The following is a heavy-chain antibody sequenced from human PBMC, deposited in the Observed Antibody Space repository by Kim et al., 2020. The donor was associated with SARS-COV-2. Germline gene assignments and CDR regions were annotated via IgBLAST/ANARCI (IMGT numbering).Heavy chain of an antibody. CDR3: ARSSGYYIGFDY. V-gene: IGHV4-39*01. D-gene: IGHD3-22*01. Sequence: YYNPPLQSRVPISVDTSKNQFSLKLSSVTAADTAVYYCARSSGYYIGFDYWGQGTLVTVSS. J-gene: IGHJ4*02.